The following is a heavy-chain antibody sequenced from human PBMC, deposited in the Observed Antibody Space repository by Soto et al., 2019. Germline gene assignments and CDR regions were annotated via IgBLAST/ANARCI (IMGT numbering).Heavy chain of an antibody. Sequence: QVQLVESGGGLVKPGGSLRLSCAASGFTFSNYYMSWIRQAPGKGLEWISYITNSGSTIYYADSVKGRFTISRDNAKNSLYLQMNRLRAEDTAVYYCARDRGLVGATQYYFDYWGQGTLVTVSS. V-gene: IGHV3-11*01. CDR1: GFTFSNYY. D-gene: IGHD1-26*01. CDR3: ARDRGLVGATQYYFDY. J-gene: IGHJ4*02. CDR2: ITNSGSTI.